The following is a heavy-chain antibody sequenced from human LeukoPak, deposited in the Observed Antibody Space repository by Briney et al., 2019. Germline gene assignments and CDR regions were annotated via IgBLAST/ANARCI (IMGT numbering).Heavy chain of an antibody. D-gene: IGHD3-3*01. CDR3: AKGHDFWSGYYSPNDY. CDR1: GFTFSYYG. CDR2: TSYDGSNK. J-gene: IGHJ4*02. Sequence: GRSLRLSCAASGFTFSYYGMHWVRQAPGKGLEWVAVTSYDGSNKYYADSVKGRFTISRDNSKNTLYLQMNSLRAEDTALYYCAKGHDFWSGYYSPNDYWGQGTLVTVSS. V-gene: IGHV3-30*18.